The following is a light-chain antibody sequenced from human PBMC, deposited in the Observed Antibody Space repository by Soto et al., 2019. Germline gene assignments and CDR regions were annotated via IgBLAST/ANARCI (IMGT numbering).Light chain of an antibody. Sequence: HSVLTQPPSASGTPGQGVTISCSGSTSNIGSNYVYWYQQLPGTAPKLLIYRNNQRPSGVPDRFSGSKSGTSASLAISGLRSDDEADYFCATWDDSLNGFYVFGTGTKVTVI. CDR3: ATWDDSLNGFYV. J-gene: IGLJ1*01. CDR1: TSNIGSNY. V-gene: IGLV1-47*01. CDR2: RNN.